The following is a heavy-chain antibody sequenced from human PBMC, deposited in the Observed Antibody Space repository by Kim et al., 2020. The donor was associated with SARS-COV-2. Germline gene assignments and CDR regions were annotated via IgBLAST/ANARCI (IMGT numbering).Heavy chain of an antibody. Sequence: NPSLKGRVTMSVDTSKNQFSLKVTSVTTADTAFYYCARGIYASGSYRFDPWGQGTLVTVSS. J-gene: IGHJ5*02. CDR3: ARGIYASGSYRFDP. V-gene: IGHV4-59*09. D-gene: IGHD3-10*01.